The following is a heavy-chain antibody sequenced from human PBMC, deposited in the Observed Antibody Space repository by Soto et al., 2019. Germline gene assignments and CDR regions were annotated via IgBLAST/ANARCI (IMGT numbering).Heavy chain of an antibody. V-gene: IGHV3-23*01. CDR2: VTLSGDYT. J-gene: IGHJ4*02. CDR1: GFSFTSYA. Sequence: EVNLLESGGGLLQPGGSLRLSCVASGFSFTSYAMAWVRQAPGMGLEWVCTVTLSGDYTYYADPVKGRFTISRDNSKNTVYLQLSSLRADDTAVYYCARVGYGDLAQWGQGTWSPSPQ. D-gene: IGHD4-17*01. CDR3: ARVGYGDLAQ.